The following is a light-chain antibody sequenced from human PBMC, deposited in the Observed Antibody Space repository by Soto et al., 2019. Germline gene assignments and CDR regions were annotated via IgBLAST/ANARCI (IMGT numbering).Light chain of an antibody. J-gene: IGLJ3*02. V-gene: IGLV1-40*01. CDR3: QSYDSSLSGYWV. CDR1: SSNIGAGYG. CDR2: GNS. Sequence: QSVLTQPPSVFGAPGQRVTISCTGSSSNIGAGYGVHWYQHLPGTAPKLLIHGNSNRPSGVPDRFSGSKSGTSASLAITGLQAEDEADYYCQSYDSSLSGYWVFGGGTKLTVL.